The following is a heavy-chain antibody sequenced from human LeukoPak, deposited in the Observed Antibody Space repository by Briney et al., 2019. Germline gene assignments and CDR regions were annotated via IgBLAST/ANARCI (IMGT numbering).Heavy chain of an antibody. D-gene: IGHD6-6*01. CDR1: GFTFSSYS. CDR2: ISSGSTYM. Sequence: GGSLRLSCAASGFTFSSYSMNWVRQAPGKGLEWVSSISSGSTYMYYADSVKGRFTISRDNAQNSMYLQMNSLRAEDMAVYYCGRVGGRSKAAKGDAFDIWGQGTMVVVSS. V-gene: IGHV3-21*01. J-gene: IGHJ3*02. CDR3: GRVGGRSKAAKGDAFDI.